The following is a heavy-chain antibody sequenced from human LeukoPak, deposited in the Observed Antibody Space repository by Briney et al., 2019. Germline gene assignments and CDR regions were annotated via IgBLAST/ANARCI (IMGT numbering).Heavy chain of an antibody. CDR3: ARDVRLWSHYGMDV. D-gene: IGHD5-18*01. V-gene: IGHV1-46*01. Sequence: ASVKVSCKASGYTFTDFGISWVRQAPGQGLEWMGIINPSGGSTSYAQKFQGRVTMTRDTSTSTVYMELSSLRSEDTAVYYCARDVRLWSHYGMDVWGQGTTVTVSS. CDR1: GYTFTDFG. CDR2: INPSGGST. J-gene: IGHJ6*02.